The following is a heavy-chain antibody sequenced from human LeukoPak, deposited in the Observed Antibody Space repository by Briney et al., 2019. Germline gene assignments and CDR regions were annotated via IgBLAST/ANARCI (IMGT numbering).Heavy chain of an antibody. CDR3: ARLTAIRFLEWLPHRYFDH. CDR2: IYYSGST. Sequence: KTSETLSLTCTVSGGSLSSSSYYWGWIPQPPGKGLEWIVSIYYSGSTYYNPPLKSRVTLSVDTSMTQFSLKLSSVTAADTAVYYCARLTAIRFLEWLPHRYFDHWGQGTLVTVSS. D-gene: IGHD3-3*01. CDR1: GGSLSSSSYY. J-gene: IGHJ4*02. V-gene: IGHV4-39*01.